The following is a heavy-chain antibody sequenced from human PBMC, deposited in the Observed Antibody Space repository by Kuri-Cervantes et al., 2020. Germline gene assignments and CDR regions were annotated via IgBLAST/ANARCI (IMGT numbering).Heavy chain of an antibody. D-gene: IGHD3-9*01. V-gene: IGHV4-30-2*01. J-gene: IGHJ5*02. Sequence: YNPSLKSRVTISGDRSKNQFSLKLSSVTAADTAVYYCAGAVLRYFVGFDPWGQGTLVTVSS. CDR3: AGAVLRYFVGFDP.